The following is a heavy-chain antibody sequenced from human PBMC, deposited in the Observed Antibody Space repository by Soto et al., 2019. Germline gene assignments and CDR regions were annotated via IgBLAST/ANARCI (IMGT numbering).Heavy chain of an antibody. CDR3: AKGTILVPQLGWFDP. D-gene: IGHD3-10*01. CDR1: GFTFSSYG. J-gene: IGHJ5*02. V-gene: IGHV3-30*18. CDR2: ISYDGSNK. Sequence: QVQLVESGGGVVQPGRSLRLSCAASGFTFSSYGMHWVRQAPGKGLEWVAVISYDGSNKYYADSVKGRFTISRDNSKNTLYLQMNSLRAEDTAVYDCAKGTILVPQLGWFDPWGQGTLVTVSS.